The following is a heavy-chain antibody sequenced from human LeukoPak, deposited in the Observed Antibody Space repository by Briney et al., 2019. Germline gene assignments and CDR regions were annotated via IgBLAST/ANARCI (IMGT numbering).Heavy chain of an antibody. V-gene: IGHV3-7*05. CDR2: INQDGSEK. CDR3: AREYYSDSSGSDY. Sequence: GGSQRLSCAASGFTFSSYWMSWVRQAPGKGLEWVANINQDGSEKYSVDSVKGRFTISRDNAKNSLYLQMNSLRAEDTAVYYCAREYYSDSSGSDYWGQGTLVTVSS. CDR1: GFTFSSYW. D-gene: IGHD3-22*01. J-gene: IGHJ4*02.